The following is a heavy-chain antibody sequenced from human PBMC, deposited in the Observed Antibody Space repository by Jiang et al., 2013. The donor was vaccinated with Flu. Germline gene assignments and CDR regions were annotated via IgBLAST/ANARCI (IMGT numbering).Heavy chain of an antibody. CDR3: AREAPSSPWELLFDY. D-gene: IGHD1-26*01. Sequence: GLVKPSETLSLTCTVSGGSISSYYWSWIRQPPGKGLEWIGYIYYSGSTNYNPSLKSRVTISVDTSKNQFSLKLSSVTAADTAVYYCAREAPSSPWELLFDYWGQGTLVTVSS. CDR2: IYYSGST. CDR1: GGSISSYY. J-gene: IGHJ4*02. V-gene: IGHV4-59*01.